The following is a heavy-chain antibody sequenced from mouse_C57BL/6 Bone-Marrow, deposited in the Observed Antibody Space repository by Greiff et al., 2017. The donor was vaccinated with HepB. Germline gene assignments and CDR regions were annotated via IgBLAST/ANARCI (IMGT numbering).Heavy chain of an antibody. CDR3: ARNSYYGSSLYYFDY. Sequence: VQLQQSVAELVRPGASVKLSCTASGFNIKNTYMHWVKQRPEQGLEWIGRIDPANGNTKYAPKFQGQATITADTSSNTAYLQLSSLTSEDTAIYYCARNSYYGSSLYYFDYWGQGTTLTVSS. CDR1: GFNIKNTY. V-gene: IGHV14-3*01. J-gene: IGHJ2*01. CDR2: IDPANGNT. D-gene: IGHD1-1*01.